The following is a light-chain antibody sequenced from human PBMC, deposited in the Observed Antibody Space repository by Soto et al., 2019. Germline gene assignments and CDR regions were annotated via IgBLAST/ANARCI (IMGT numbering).Light chain of an antibody. Sequence: DIQMTQSPSTLSASVGDRVTVTCRASQSISNWLAWYQQKPGKAPKLLIYKASNLGSGVPSRFSGGGSGTEFTLTISSLQPGDSATYYCQQYSSYPWTFGQGTKLEIK. CDR2: KAS. CDR1: QSISNW. J-gene: IGKJ2*01. CDR3: QQYSSYPWT. V-gene: IGKV1-5*03.